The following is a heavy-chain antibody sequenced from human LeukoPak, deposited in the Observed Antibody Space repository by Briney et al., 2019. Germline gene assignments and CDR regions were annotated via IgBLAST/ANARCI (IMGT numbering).Heavy chain of an antibody. V-gene: IGHV3-9*01. CDR3: AKDIWFGELLGYFDY. CDR1: GFTFDDYA. J-gene: IGHJ4*02. Sequence: GGSLRLSCAASGFTFDDYAMHWVRQAPGKGLEWVSGISWNSGSIGYADSVKGRFTISRDNAKNSLYLQMNSLRAEDTALYYCAKDIWFGELLGYFDYWGQGTLVTVSS. CDR2: ISWNSGSI. D-gene: IGHD3-10*01.